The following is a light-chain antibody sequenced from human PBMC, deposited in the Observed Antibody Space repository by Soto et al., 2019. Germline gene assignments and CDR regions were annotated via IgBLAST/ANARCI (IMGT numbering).Light chain of an antibody. Sequence: DIQMTQSPSTLSASVGDRVTITCRASQNIGSDLAWHQQKPGKAPKLLIYRVAVLESGVPSRFSGSGTGTEFTLSISSLQPDDFATYYCQQYRSFWTFGQGTKVELK. V-gene: IGKV1-5*03. CDR2: RVA. CDR3: QQYRSFWT. J-gene: IGKJ1*01. CDR1: QNIGSD.